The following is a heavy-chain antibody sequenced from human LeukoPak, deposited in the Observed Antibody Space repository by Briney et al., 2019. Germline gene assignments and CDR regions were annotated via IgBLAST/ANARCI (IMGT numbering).Heavy chain of an antibody. CDR2: ISSNSKSI. J-gene: IGHJ4*02. CDR3: TRVGYIDEGIDY. CDR1: GFTFSSYS. Sequence: GGSLRLSCTASGFTFSSYSMNWVRQAPGKGLEWVSEISSNSKSIYYRDSVKGRFIISRDNAKNSLYLQMNSLRAEDTAIYYCTRVGYIDEGIDYWGQGTLVTVSS. D-gene: IGHD5-24*01. V-gene: IGHV3-48*04.